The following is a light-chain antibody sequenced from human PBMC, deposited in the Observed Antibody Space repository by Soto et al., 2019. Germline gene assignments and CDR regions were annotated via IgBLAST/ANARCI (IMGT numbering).Light chain of an antibody. J-gene: IGKJ4*01. CDR2: GSS. V-gene: IGKV3-20*01. Sequence: EIVLTQSPGTLSLSPGERATLSCRASQDVDSNFLAWYQQRPGQAPRLLIYGSSRRATGIPDRFSGSGSGTYFTLTIRRVGPEDIAVYFCHQYYSSITFGGGTKVEVK. CDR3: HQYYSSIT. CDR1: QDVDSNF.